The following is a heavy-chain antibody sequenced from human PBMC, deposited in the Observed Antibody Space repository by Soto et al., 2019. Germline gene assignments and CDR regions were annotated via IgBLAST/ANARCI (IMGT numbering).Heavy chain of an antibody. V-gene: IGHV3-33*08. D-gene: IGHD2-2*01. CDR2: IWYDGSNK. Sequence: GGSLRLSCAASGFTFSSYAMHWVRQAPGKGLEWVAVIWYDGSNKYYADSVKGRFTISRDNSKNTLYLQMNSLRAEDTAVYYCARDPLGYCSSTSCYGPYYYYYGMDVWGQGTTVTVSS. CDR3: ARDPLGYCSSTSCYGPYYYYYGMDV. CDR1: GFTFSSYA. J-gene: IGHJ6*02.